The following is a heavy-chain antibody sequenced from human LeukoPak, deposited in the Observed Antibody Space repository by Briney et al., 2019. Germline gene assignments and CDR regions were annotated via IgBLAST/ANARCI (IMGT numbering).Heavy chain of an antibody. J-gene: IGHJ3*02. CDR1: GFTFNSYS. V-gene: IGHV3-48*01. D-gene: IGHD3-9*01. CDR3: ARHRKYYDILTGYFNGDAFDI. Sequence: GGSLRLSCAASGFTFNSYSMNWVRQAPGKGLEWVSYISSSSSTIYYADSVKGRFTISRDNAKNSLYLQMNSLRAEDTAVYYCARHRKYYDILTGYFNGDAFDIWGQGTMVTVSS. CDR2: ISSSSSTI.